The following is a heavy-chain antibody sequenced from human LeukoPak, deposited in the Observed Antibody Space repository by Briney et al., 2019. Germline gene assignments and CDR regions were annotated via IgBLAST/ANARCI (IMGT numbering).Heavy chain of an antibody. CDR1: GGSISDGYY. J-gene: IGHJ5*02. V-gene: IGHV4-39*01. D-gene: IGHD2-2*01. CDR3: ARQVDCTPTTCHERRFAP. CDR2: IHYRGST. Sequence: SETLSLTCTVSGGSISDGYYWGWIRQPPGKGLEWIGGIHYRGSTHYNPSLKSRVTISVDTSKNQFSLKLSSVTAADTAVYYCARQVDCTPTTCHERRFAPWGQGTLVTVSS.